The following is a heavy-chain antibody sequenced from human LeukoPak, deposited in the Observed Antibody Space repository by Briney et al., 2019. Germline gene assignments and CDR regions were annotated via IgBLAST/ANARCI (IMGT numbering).Heavy chain of an antibody. J-gene: IGHJ3*02. CDR1: GFTFSSYG. CDR3: AKDLYGDSYDDAFDI. D-gene: IGHD4-17*01. Sequence: QPGRSLRLSCAASGFTFSSYGMHWVRQAPGKGLEWVAVISYDGSNKYYADSVKGRFTISRDNSKNTLYLQMNSLRAEDTAVYYCAKDLYGDSYDDAFDIWGQGTMVTVSS. V-gene: IGHV3-30*18. CDR2: ISYDGSNK.